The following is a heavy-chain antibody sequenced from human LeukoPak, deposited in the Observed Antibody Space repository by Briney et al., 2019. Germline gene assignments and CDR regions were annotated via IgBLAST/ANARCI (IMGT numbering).Heavy chain of an antibody. J-gene: IGHJ4*02. CDR1: GGSISSYY. CDR3: ARGGPFDY. V-gene: IGHV4-59*12. Sequence: PSETLSLTCTVSGGSISSYYWSWIRQPPGKGLEWIGYMYYSGTTNYNPSLRSRVIISADTSKNQFSLQVSSVTAADTAVYYCARGGPFDYWGQGTLVTVSS. CDR2: MYYSGTT.